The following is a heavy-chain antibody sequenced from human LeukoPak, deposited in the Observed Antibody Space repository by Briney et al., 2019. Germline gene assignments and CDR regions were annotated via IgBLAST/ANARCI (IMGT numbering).Heavy chain of an antibody. J-gene: IGHJ6*04. V-gene: IGHV3-7*03. CDR2: INHNGNVN. Sequence: GGSLRLSCAASGFTFSSYWMNWARQAPGKGLEWVASINHNGNVNYYVDSVKGRFTISRDNAKNSLYLQMSNFRAEDTAVYFCAGGGGLDVWGKGATVTVSS. CDR1: GFTFSSYW. D-gene: IGHD3-16*01. CDR3: AGGGGLDV.